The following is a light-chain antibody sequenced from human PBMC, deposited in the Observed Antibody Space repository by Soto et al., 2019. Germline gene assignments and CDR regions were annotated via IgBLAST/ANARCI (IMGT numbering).Light chain of an antibody. Sequence: EIVMTQSPATLSVSPGERATLSCRASQSVTSNLAWYQQKPGQAPRLLIYGASTRATGIPARFSGSGSGTDFTLTISSLQSEDFAVYYCQHFNSWPFFGGGTKVEIK. V-gene: IGKV3-15*01. J-gene: IGKJ4*01. CDR3: QHFNSWPF. CDR2: GAS. CDR1: QSVTSN.